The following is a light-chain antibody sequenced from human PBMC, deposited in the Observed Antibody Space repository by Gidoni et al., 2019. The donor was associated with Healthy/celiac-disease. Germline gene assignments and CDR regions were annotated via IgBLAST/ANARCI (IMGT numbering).Light chain of an antibody. CDR1: QSVNSY. V-gene: IGKV3-20*01. Sequence: EIVLMQSPGTLSLSPGERATLSCRASQSVNSYLAWYQLKPGQAPRLLIYGASNRATGTPDKFNGSGSGTYFTLTISRLEPEDFAVYYCQQYGTSPTFGPGTKVEIK. CDR3: QQYGTSPT. CDR2: GAS. J-gene: IGKJ3*01.